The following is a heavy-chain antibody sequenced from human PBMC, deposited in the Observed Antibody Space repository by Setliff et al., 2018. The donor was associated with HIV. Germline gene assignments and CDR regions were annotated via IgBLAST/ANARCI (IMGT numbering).Heavy chain of an antibody. Sequence: AASVKVSCKASGYIFSSYTMHWVRQAPGQRLEWMGWINTANYNTKYSKTFQGRVTITRDTSASTAYMELSSLRSEDTAVYYCARVGTYSGSYRDAFDIWGQGTMVTVSS. CDR1: GYIFSSYT. V-gene: IGHV1-3*04. CDR2: INTANYNT. J-gene: IGHJ3*02. D-gene: IGHD1-26*01. CDR3: ARVGTYSGSYRDAFDI.